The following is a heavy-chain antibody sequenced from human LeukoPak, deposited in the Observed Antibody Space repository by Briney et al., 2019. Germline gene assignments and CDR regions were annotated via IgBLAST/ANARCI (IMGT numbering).Heavy chain of an antibody. D-gene: IGHD6-13*01. CDR2: IYYSGST. V-gene: IGHV4-39*01. CDR1: GGSISSSSYY. CDR3: ARRGSSWYFSSDY. Sequence: SETLSLTCTVSGGSISSSSYYWGWLRQPPGKGLEWLGSIYYSGSTYYNPSLKSRVTISVDTSKNQFSLKLSSVTAADTAVYYCARRGSSWYFSSDYWGQGTLVTVSS. J-gene: IGHJ4*02.